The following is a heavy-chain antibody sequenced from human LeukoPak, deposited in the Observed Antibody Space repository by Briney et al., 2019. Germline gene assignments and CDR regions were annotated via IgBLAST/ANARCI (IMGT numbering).Heavy chain of an antibody. J-gene: IGHJ4*02. CDR1: GFARSTSGKC. Sequence: SGPALAKPTQAPTLTFTISGFARSTSGKCVNKFRQPPGKALEWRGTIYWDADTYSSTSLKTRLTSSKDTSKSQVVLTLTRMDPVDTALYYCARTTGDVIGGGHFFDYWGQGTLVTVSS. CDR2: IYWDADT. D-gene: IGHD3-16*01. V-gene: IGHV2-70*01. CDR3: ARTTGDVIGGGHFFDY.